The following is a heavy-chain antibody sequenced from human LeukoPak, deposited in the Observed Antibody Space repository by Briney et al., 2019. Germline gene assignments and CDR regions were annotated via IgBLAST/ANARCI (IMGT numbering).Heavy chain of an antibody. D-gene: IGHD1-26*01. J-gene: IGHJ4*02. Sequence: SETLSLTCTVSGGSISSSSYYWGWIRQPPGKGLEWIGSIYYSGSTYYNPSLKSRVTISVDTSKNQFSLKLSSVTAADTAVYYCAIGHLYSGSYLGYWGQGTLVTVSS. CDR1: GGSISSSSYY. CDR2: IYYSGST. V-gene: IGHV4-39*07. CDR3: AIGHLYSGSYLGY.